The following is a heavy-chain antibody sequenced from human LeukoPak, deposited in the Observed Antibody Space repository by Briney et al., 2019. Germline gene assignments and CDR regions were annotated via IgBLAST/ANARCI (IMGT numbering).Heavy chain of an antibody. Sequence: GSSVKVSRKASGGTFSSYAISWVRQAPGQGLEWMGRIIPIFGIANYAQKFQGRVTITADKSTSTAYMELSSLRSEDTAVYYCARAPYTAMVYPHAFDIWGQGTMVTVSS. CDR3: ARAPYTAMVYPHAFDI. V-gene: IGHV1-69*04. CDR1: GGTFSSYA. CDR2: IIPIFGIA. J-gene: IGHJ3*02. D-gene: IGHD5-18*01.